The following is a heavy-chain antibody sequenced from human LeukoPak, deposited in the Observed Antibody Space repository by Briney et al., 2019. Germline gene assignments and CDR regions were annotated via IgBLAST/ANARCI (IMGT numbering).Heavy chain of an antibody. CDR1: GFTLSDYT. J-gene: IGHJ6*02. V-gene: IGHV3-43*01. CDR3: ARDNSMDV. Sequence: GGSLRLSCAASGFTLSDYTMHWVRLVPGKGLEWVSLITWDDGSTYYADSVKGRFTISRDNSKNSLYLQMNSLRTEDTAFYYCARDNSMDVWGRGTTVTVSS. CDR2: ITWDDGST.